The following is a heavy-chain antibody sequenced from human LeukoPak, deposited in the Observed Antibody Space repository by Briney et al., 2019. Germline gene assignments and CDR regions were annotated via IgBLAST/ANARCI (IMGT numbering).Heavy chain of an antibody. Sequence: GGSLRLSCAASGFTFSSYGMSWVRQAPGKGLEWVSGISGSGGSTDYADSVKGRCTISRDNSKNTLYLQMNSLRAEDTAVYYCAKETYGSGSYWVLDYWGQGTLVTVSS. CDR1: GFTFSSYG. D-gene: IGHD3-10*01. CDR3: AKETYGSGSYWVLDY. J-gene: IGHJ4*02. CDR2: ISGSGGST. V-gene: IGHV3-23*01.